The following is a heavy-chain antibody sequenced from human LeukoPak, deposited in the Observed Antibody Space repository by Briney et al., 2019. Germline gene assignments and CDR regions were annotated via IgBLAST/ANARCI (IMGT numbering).Heavy chain of an antibody. V-gene: IGHV3-7*01. D-gene: IGHD3-10*01. Sequence: GESLRLSCAASGFTFTTYWMSWGRQAPGKGLEGVADIKQDGTEKYYVESVKGRFTISRDNAKNSLYLQMNSLRVEDTAVYYCAKVAKYYYGSETYYFFEHWGQGTPVTASS. CDR3: AKVAKYYYGSETYYFFEH. CDR1: GFTFTTYW. CDR2: IKQDGTEK. J-gene: IGHJ4*02.